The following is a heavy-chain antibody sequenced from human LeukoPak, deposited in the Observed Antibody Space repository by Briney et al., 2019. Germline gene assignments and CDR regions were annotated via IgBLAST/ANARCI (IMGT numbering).Heavy chain of an antibody. CDR3: TRLSKLGPLGY. V-gene: IGHV1-46*01. D-gene: IGHD7-27*01. CDR1: GYTFTSYY. Sequence: ASEKVSCKASGYTFTSYYMHWVRQAPGQGLEWMGIINPSGGSTSYAQKFQGRVTMTRDTSTSTVYMELSSLRSEDTAVYYCTRLSKLGPLGYWGQGTLVTVSS. J-gene: IGHJ4*02. CDR2: INPSGGST.